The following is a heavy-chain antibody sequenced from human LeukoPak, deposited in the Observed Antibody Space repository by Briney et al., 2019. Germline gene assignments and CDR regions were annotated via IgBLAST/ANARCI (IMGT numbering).Heavy chain of an antibody. CDR3: VKDLSGTYSFDY. V-gene: IGHV3-64D*06. J-gene: IGHJ4*02. Sequence: GGSLRLSCSASGFTFSRNTMHWVRQAPGKGLEYVSGTTDTGGSTYYAYSEKGRFTISRDNSKKTLYLQVNSLRVEDTAVYYCVKDLSGTYSFDYWGQGTLVTVSS. CDR1: GFTFSRNT. D-gene: IGHD3-10*01. CDR2: TTDTGGST.